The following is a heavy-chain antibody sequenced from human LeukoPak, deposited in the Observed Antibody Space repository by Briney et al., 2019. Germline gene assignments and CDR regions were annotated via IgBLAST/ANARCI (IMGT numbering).Heavy chain of an antibody. D-gene: IGHD2-8*02. CDR1: GFTFSGHS. Sequence: PGGSLRLSCAASGFTFSGHSMTWVRQTPGKGLEWVSVIFGNGVKTYYADSLKGRFTISRDNSKSTLYLQMNSLRADDTAVYYCAREDYRYPTSGDYYYYYYMDVWGKGTTVTVSS. J-gene: IGHJ6*03. CDR3: AREDYRYPTSGDYYYYYYMDV. CDR2: IFGNGVKT. V-gene: IGHV3-23*01.